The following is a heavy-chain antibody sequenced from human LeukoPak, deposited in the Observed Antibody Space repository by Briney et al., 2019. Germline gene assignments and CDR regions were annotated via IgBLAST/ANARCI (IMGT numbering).Heavy chain of an antibody. D-gene: IGHD1-26*01. Sequence: GGALRLSCADSGFTFSSYGMHWVRQAPGKGLEWVGRIKSKTDGGTTDYAAPGEGRFTISRDDSKNTLYLQMNSLKTEDTAVYYCTTRGGSFSIFDYWGQGTLVTVSS. CDR2: IKSKTDGGTT. CDR3: TTRGGSFSIFDY. V-gene: IGHV3-15*01. CDR1: GFTFSSYG. J-gene: IGHJ4*02.